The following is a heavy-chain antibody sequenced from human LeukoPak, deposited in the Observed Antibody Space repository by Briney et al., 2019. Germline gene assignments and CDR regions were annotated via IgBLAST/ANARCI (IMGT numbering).Heavy chain of an antibody. D-gene: IGHD5-12*01. Sequence: PGGSLRLSCAASGFTFSSYAMHWVRQAPGKGLEWVAVISYDGSNKYYADSVKGRFTISRDNSKNTLYLQMNSLRAEDTAVYYCARDPNGYSGYESDYWGKGTLVTVSS. V-gene: IGHV3-30*04. CDR2: ISYDGSNK. J-gene: IGHJ4*02. CDR1: GFTFSSYA. CDR3: ARDPNGYSGYESDY.